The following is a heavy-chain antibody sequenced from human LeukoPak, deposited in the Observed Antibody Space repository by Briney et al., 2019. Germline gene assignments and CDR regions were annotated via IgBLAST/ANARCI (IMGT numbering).Heavy chain of an antibody. V-gene: IGHV3-23*01. CDR2: VGRSDKT. Sequence: GGSLRLSCAASGFTFSTSAMSWVRQAPGKGLEWVSTVGRSDKTFYADSVKGRFTISRDSSKNTLVLQMNSLRAEDTAVYYCARANLPGANPLLHWFDPWGQGTLVTVSS. D-gene: IGHD1-1*01. CDR1: GFTFSTSA. CDR3: ARANLPGANPLLHWFDP. J-gene: IGHJ5*02.